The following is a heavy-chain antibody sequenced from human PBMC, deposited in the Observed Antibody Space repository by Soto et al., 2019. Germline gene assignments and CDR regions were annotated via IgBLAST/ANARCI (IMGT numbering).Heavy chain of an antibody. CDR1: GDSISIYY. J-gene: IGHJ4*02. D-gene: IGHD2-21*01. V-gene: IGHV4-59*01. CDR3: ARDCGGPFDS. Sequence: SDTLSLTCTVSGDSISIYYWSWIRQPPGKGLEWLGYIYYSGSTDYNPSLKSRVTILVDTSKNQFSLKLTAVTAADTAVYYCARDCGGPFDSWGQGTLVTVSS. CDR2: IYYSGST.